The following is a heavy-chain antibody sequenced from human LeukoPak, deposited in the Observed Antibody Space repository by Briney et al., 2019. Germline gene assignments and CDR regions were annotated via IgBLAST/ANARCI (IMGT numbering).Heavy chain of an antibody. V-gene: IGHV3-30*02. CDR2: IRYDGSNK. CDR3: AKIYSGSYSYYYYYMDV. J-gene: IGHJ6*03. D-gene: IGHD1-26*01. Sequence: GGSLRLSCAASGFTFSSFGIHWVRQAPGKGLEWVAFIRYDGSNKYYADSVRGRVTISRDNSKNTLYLQMNSLRAEDTAVYYCAKIYSGSYSYYYYYMDVWGKGTTVTVSS. CDR1: GFTFSSFG.